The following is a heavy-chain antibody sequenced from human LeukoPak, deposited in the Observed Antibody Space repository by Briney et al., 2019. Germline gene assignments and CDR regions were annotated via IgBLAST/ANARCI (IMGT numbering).Heavy chain of an antibody. D-gene: IGHD1-26*01. CDR2: IYYSGST. CDR3: ASLRGELLGFDY. Sequence: SETLSLTCTVSGYSISSGYYWGWIRQPPGKGLEWIGSIYYSGSTYYNPSLKSRVTISVDTSKNQFSLKLSSVTAADTAVYYCASLRGELLGFDYWGQGTLVTVSS. V-gene: IGHV4-38-2*02. CDR1: GYSISSGYY. J-gene: IGHJ4*02.